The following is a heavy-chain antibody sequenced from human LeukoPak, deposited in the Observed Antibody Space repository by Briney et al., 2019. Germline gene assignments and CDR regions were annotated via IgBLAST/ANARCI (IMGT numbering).Heavy chain of an antibody. V-gene: IGHV3-21*01. D-gene: IGHD6-19*01. CDR2: ISSSSSDI. CDR1: GFTFSSYS. Sequence: GGSLRLSCAASGFTFSSYSMNWVRQAPGKGLEWVSSISSSSSDIYYADSVKGRFTISRDNAKNSLYLQMNSLRAEDTAVYYCARVGYSSGWPAEYFQHWGQGTLVTVSS. CDR3: ARVGYSSGWPAEYFQH. J-gene: IGHJ1*01.